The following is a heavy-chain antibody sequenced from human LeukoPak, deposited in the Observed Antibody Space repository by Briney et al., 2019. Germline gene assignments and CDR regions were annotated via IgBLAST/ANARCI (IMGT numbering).Heavy chain of an antibody. CDR3: AKETLYCSSTSCYSYFDY. J-gene: IGHJ4*02. CDR1: GFTFSSYD. Sequence: GGSLRLSCAASGFTFSSYDMHWVRQAPGKGLKWVAVISYDGSNKYYADSVKGRFTISRDNSKNTLYLQMNSLRAEDTAVYYCAKETLYCSSTSCYSYFDYWGQGALVTVSS. D-gene: IGHD2-2*01. CDR2: ISYDGSNK. V-gene: IGHV3-30*18.